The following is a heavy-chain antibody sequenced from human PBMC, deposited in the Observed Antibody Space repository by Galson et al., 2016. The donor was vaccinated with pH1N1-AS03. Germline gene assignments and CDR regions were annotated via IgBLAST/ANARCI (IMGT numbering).Heavy chain of an antibody. V-gene: IGHV1-3*01. CDR1: GYTFTSYA. D-gene: IGHD5-12*01. J-gene: IGHJ6*02. CDR2: INAGNGNT. Sequence: SVKVSCKASGYTFTSYAMHWVRQAPGQRLEWMGWINAGNGNTKYSQKFQGRVTITRDTSASTAYMELSRLRSEDTSVYYCARDRGSDYDLFDYYYGMDVWGQGTTVTVSS. CDR3: ARDRGSDYDLFDYYYGMDV.